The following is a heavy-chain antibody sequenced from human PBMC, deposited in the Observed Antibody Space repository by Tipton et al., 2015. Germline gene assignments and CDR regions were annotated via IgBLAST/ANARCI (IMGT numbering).Heavy chain of an antibody. V-gene: IGHV1-18*01. CDR1: DYTFTSHG. J-gene: IGHJ6*02. CDR2: ISTYNGNT. Sequence: QVQLVQSGAEVKKPGASVKVSCKTSDYTFTSHGISWVRQAPGQGLDWMGWISTYNGNTNYAQKYQGRVTMTTDTSTSTAYMEMRSLRPDDTAVYYCARDVRVTTSGGAWGYYYGMDVWGQGTTVTVSS. D-gene: IGHD3-3*01. CDR3: ARDVRVTTSGGAWGYYYGMDV.